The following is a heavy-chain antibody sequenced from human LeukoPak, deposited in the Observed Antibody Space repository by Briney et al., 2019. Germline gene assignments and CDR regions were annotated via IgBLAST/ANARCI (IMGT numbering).Heavy chain of an antibody. J-gene: IGHJ4*02. V-gene: IGHV3-20*04. D-gene: IGHD3-22*01. Sequence: PGGSLRLSCAASGFTFDDYGMSWVRQVPGKGLEWVSGINWNGGSTGYADSVKGRFTISRDNAKNSLYLQMNSLRAGDTALYYCARGVYYYDSSGYYILGYWGQGTLVTVSS. CDR1: GFTFDDYG. CDR2: INWNGGST. CDR3: ARGVYYYDSSGYYILGY.